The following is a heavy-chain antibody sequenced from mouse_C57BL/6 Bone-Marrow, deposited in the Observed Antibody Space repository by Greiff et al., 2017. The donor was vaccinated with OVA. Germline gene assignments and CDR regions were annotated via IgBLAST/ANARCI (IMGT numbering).Heavy chain of an antibody. J-gene: IGHJ2*01. CDR2: IDPENGDT. CDR1: GFNIKDDY. CDR3: TAITTVVATDY. D-gene: IGHD1-1*01. Sequence: EVQLQQSGAELVRPGASVKLSCTAPGFNIKDDYMHWVKQRPEQGLEWIGWIDPENGDTEYASKFQGKATITADTSSNTAYLQLSSLTSEDTAVYYCTAITTVVATDYWGQGTTLTVSS. V-gene: IGHV14-4*01.